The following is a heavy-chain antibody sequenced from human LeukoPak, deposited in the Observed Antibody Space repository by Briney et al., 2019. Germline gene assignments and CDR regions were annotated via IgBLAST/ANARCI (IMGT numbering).Heavy chain of an antibody. J-gene: IGHJ4*02. Sequence: ASVTVSCTASGYTFTDFYMHWVRQAPGQGLEYMGWIDPNSGGTNYAQKFQGRVTMTRDTSISTAYVELRRLRSDDTAVYYCAILNSDRVWGQGTLVTVSS. D-gene: IGHD1-1*01. CDR2: IDPNSGGT. V-gene: IGHV1-2*02. CDR1: GYTFTDFY. CDR3: AILNSDRV.